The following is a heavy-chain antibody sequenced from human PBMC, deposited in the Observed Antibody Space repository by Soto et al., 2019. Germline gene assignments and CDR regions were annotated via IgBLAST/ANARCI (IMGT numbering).Heavy chain of an antibody. CDR2: ISWNSGII. CDR3: AKDRSSTGGSSSSGSDN. CDR1: GFTFDDYA. D-gene: IGHD6-6*01. Sequence: GGSLRLSCAASGFTFDDYAMHWVRQAPGKGLEWVSGISWNSGIIGYADSVKGRFTISRDNAKNSLHLQMNSLRAEDTALYYCAKDRSSTGGSSSSGSDNWGQGTLVTVSS. V-gene: IGHV3-9*01. J-gene: IGHJ4*02.